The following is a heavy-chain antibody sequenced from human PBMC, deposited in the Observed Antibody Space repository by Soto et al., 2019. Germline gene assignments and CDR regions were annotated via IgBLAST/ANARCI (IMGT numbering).Heavy chain of an antibody. J-gene: IGHJ6*02. CDR1: GGTFSSYA. CDR2: IIPIFGTA. Sequence: QVQLVQSGAEVKKPGSSVKVSCKASGGTFSSYAISWVRQAPGQGLEWMGGIIPIFGTANYAQKFQGRVTITADESTNTAYMELSSLRSEDTAVYYCARERLGSLNYYYYYGMDVWGQGTTVTVSS. CDR3: ARERLGSLNYYYYYGMDV. D-gene: IGHD3-10*01. V-gene: IGHV1-69*01.